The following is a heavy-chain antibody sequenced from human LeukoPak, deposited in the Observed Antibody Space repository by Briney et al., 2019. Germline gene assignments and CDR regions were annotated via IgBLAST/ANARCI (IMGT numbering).Heavy chain of an antibody. V-gene: IGHV4-38-2*02. CDR1: GYSISSGYY. CDR3: VRLDYSNFFDY. CDR2: IYYSGSS. J-gene: IGHJ4*02. D-gene: IGHD4-11*01. Sequence: SETLSLTCTVSGYSISSGYYWGWIRQPPGKGLEWIASIYYSGSSYYNPSLKSRVTMSVDTSKNQFSLKLSSATAADTAVYYCVRLDYSNFFDYWGQGNLVTVSS.